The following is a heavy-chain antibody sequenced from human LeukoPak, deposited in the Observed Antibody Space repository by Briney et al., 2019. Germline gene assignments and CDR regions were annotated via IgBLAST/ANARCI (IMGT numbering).Heavy chain of an antibody. V-gene: IGHV4-39*01. D-gene: IGHD3-16*01. Sequence: PSETLSLTRTVTGGSISSSSYYWGWIRQPPGKGLEWIGSIYYSGSTYYNPSLKSRVTISVDTSKNQFSLKLSSVTAADTAVYYCARGFVGVPYYFDYWGQGTLVTVSS. CDR2: IYYSGST. CDR1: GGSISSSSYY. CDR3: ARGFVGVPYYFDY. J-gene: IGHJ4*02.